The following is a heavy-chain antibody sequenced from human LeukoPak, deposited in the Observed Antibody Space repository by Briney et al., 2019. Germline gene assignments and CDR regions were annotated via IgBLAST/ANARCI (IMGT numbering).Heavy chain of an antibody. J-gene: IGHJ4*02. CDR1: GGSFSGYY. CDR2: VNHSGST. D-gene: IGHD3-22*01. CDR3: ARLSSGYYRGFDY. Sequence: SETLSLTCAVYGGSFSGYYWSWIRQPPGKGLEWIGEVNHSGSTNYNPSLKSRVTISVDTSKNQFSLKLSSVTAADTAVYYCARLSSGYYRGFDYWGQGTLVTVSS. V-gene: IGHV4-34*01.